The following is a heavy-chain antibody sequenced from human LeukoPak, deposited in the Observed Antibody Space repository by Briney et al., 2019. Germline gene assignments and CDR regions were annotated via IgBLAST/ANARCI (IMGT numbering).Heavy chain of an antibody. CDR1: TFIFSGYS. V-gene: IGHV3-9*01. J-gene: IGHJ4*02. CDR3: AKDKGSQLLYILDY. CDR2: ISWNSGSI. D-gene: IGHD2-2*02. Sequence: QPGGSLRLSCAASTFIFSGYSMTWVRQAPGKGLEWVSGISWNSGSIGYADSVKGRFTISRDNAKNSLYLQMSSLRAEDTALYYCAKDKGSQLLYILDYWGQGTLVTVSS.